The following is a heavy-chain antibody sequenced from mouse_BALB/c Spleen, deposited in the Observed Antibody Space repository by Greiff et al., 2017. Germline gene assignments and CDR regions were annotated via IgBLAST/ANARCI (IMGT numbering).Heavy chain of an antibody. Sequence: VKLQESGPGLVQPSQSLSITCTVSGFSLTSYGVHWVRQSPGKGLEWLGVIWSGGSTDFNAAFISRLSISKDNSKSQVFFKMNSLQANDTAIYYCARNRDYGSRYFDVWGAGTTVTVSS. CDR1: GFSLTSYG. CDR2: IWSGGST. D-gene: IGHD1-1*01. CDR3: ARNRDYGSRYFDV. V-gene: IGHV2-2*02. J-gene: IGHJ1*01.